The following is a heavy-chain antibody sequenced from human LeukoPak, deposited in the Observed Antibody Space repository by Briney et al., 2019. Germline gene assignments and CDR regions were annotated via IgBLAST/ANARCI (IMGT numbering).Heavy chain of an antibody. D-gene: IGHD5-12*01. CDR1: GDSITNYF. V-gene: IGHV4-59*01. CDR3: ARYYTGYSIDY. CDR2: IYNSGST. Sequence: TSETLSLTCTVSGDSITNYFWSWIRQPPGKGLEWLGYIYNSGSTNYNPSLNPSLKSRVTISVDTSKNQFFLRLSSVTAADTAVYFCARYYTGYSIDYWGQGTLVTVSS. J-gene: IGHJ4*02.